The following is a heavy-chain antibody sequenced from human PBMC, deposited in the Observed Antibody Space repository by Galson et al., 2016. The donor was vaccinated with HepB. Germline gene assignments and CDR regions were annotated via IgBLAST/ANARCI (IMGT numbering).Heavy chain of an antibody. CDR1: GFPFSYYA. CDR3: AKPGTTNAFDI. V-gene: IGHV3-23*01. CDR2: ITGRGGTT. D-gene: IGHD3-10*01. J-gene: IGHJ3*02. Sequence: LRLSCAASGFPFSYYAMNWVRQAPGKGLEWVSAITGRGGTTYYADSVKGRFTISRDNSKNTLYLQMNALRAEDTAVYYCAKPGTTNAFDIWGQGTMVTVSS.